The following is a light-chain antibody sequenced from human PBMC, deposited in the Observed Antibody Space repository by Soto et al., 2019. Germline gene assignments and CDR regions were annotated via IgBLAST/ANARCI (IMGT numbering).Light chain of an antibody. J-gene: IGLJ2*01. CDR3: QVWDATSDHVV. CDR1: NIRGKS. CDR2: YDS. Sequence: SYELTQPPSVSVSPAQTARLTHRGYNIRGKSEHWYQQKPGQAPLLVVYYDSDRPSRIPQRFSGSNSGNTATLTVSWVEAGDEADYYCQVWDATSDHVVFGGGTKVTVL. V-gene: IGLV3-21*02.